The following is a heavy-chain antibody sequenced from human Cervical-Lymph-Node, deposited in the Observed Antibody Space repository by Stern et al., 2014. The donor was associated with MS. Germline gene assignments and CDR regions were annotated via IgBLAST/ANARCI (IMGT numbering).Heavy chain of an antibody. CDR2: ISYDGSNK. D-gene: IGHD2-21*01. Sequence: QVQLVESGGGVVQPGRSLRLSCAASGFTFSSYAMHWVRKAPGKGLEWVAVISYDGSNKYYADSVKGRFTISRDNSKNTLYLQMNSLRAEDTAVYYCARVSAIAPWGQGTLVTVSS. V-gene: IGHV3-30*01. J-gene: IGHJ5*02. CDR3: ARVSAIAP. CDR1: GFTFSSYA.